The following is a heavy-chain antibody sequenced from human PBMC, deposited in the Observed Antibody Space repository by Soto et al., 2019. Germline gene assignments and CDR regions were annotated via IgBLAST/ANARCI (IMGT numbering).Heavy chain of an antibody. CDR2: ISSSGSTI. CDR1: GFTFSSYE. CDR3: ERDLSGMDV. V-gene: IGHV3-48*03. Sequence: GGSLRLSCAASGFTFSSYEMNWVRQAPGKGLEWVSYISSSGSTIYYADSVKGRFTISRDNAKNSLYLQMNSLRAEDTAVYYCERDLSGMDVWGQGTTVTVSS. J-gene: IGHJ6*02.